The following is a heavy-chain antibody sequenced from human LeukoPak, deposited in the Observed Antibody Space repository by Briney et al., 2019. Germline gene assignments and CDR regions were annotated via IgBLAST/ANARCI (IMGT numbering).Heavy chain of an antibody. D-gene: IGHD3-22*01. CDR3: ARDSSGYCHWFDP. CDR1: GVSISSSSSY. CDR2: IYYSGSS. J-gene: IGHJ5*02. V-gene: IGHV4-39*07. Sequence: PSETLSLTCTVSGVSISSSSSYWGWIRQPPGKGLEWIGSIYYSGSSFDNPALKSRVTISVDTSKNQFSLKLTSVTAADTAVYYCARDSSGYCHWFDPWGQGTLVTVSS.